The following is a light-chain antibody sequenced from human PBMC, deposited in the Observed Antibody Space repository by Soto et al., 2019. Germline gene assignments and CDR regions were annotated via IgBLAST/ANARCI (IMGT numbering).Light chain of an antibody. CDR2: DVY. Sequence: AFRMTQSPSSLSASTRDRGTIGCRAAQVISSYLAWYQQKPGKAPKLLIYDVYNFESGVTSRFSRSGSGTELPLNISRMQPDDLATYYCQQYNSYLPPFGQGTKVDI. J-gene: IGKJ1*01. CDR3: QQYNSYLPP. V-gene: IGKV1-8*01. CDR1: QVISSY.